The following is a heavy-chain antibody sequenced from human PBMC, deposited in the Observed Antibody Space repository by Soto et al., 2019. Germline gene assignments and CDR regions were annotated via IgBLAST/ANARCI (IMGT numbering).Heavy chain of an antibody. J-gene: IGHJ4*02. CDR2: FDPEDGET. D-gene: IGHD5-12*01. V-gene: IGHV1-24*01. Sequence: ASVKVSCKVSGYTLTELSMHWVRQAPGKGLEWMGGFDPEDGETIYAQKLQGRVTMTTDTSTSTAYMELRSLRSDDTAVYYCARDGWDGYDFGYWGQGTLVTVSS. CDR1: GYTLTELS. CDR3: ARDGWDGYDFGY.